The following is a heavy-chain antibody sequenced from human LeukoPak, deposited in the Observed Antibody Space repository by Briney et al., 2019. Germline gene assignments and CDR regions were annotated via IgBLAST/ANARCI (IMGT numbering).Heavy chain of an antibody. Sequence: GGSLRLSCAASGFTFSSYSMNWVRQAPGKGLDWVSSISSSSSYIYYADSVKGRFTISRDNAKNSLYLQMNSLRAEDTAVYYCARDPGMYYDILTGRYYFDYWGQGTLVTVSS. D-gene: IGHD3-9*01. CDR1: GFTFSSYS. V-gene: IGHV3-21*01. CDR3: ARDPGMYYDILTGRYYFDY. CDR2: ISSSSSYI. J-gene: IGHJ4*02.